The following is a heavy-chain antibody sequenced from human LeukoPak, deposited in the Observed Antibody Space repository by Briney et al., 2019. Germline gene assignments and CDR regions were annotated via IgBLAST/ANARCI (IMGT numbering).Heavy chain of an antibody. CDR1: GFTFDDYA. CDR2: ISGDGGST. J-gene: IGHJ4*02. D-gene: IGHD3-3*01. CDR3: AKDMSFYPRYYDFL. Sequence: PGGSLRLSCAASGFTFDDYAMHWVRQAPGKGLEWVSLISGDGGSTYYADSVKGRFTISRDNSKNSLYLQMNSLRTEDTALYYCAKDMSFYPRYYDFLWGQRTLGTVSS. V-gene: IGHV3-43*02.